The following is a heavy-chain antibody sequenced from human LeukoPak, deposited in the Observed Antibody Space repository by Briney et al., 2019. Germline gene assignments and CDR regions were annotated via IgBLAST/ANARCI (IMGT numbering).Heavy chain of an antibody. Sequence: SETLSLTCSVSGFSLTSGYFWGWIRQPPGKGLEWIGNIYTTGAGSTYYNPSVKSRVTLFSDKAKNQLSLKMNSVTAADTAVYYCARGQIYDYWTPVSWKFDLWGRGTLVSVSS. CDR2: IYTTGAGST. D-gene: IGHD3/OR15-3a*01. J-gene: IGHJ2*01. V-gene: IGHV4-38-2*02. CDR3: ARGQIYDYWTPVSWKFDL. CDR1: GFSLTSGYF.